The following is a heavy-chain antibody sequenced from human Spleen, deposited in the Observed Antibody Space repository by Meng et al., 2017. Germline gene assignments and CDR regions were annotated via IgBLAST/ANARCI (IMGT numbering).Heavy chain of an antibody. CDR1: GFTFSKYG. Sequence: GESLKISCAASGFTFSKYGMHWVRQAPGKGLEWVALSWNDGSIQFYAESVKGRFTISRDHSENTLYLQMNSLRAEDTAVYYCARDLCGGSCYSIDYWGQGMLVTVSS. V-gene: IGHV3-33*01. CDR2: SWNDGSIQ. D-gene: IGHD2-15*01. J-gene: IGHJ4*02. CDR3: ARDLCGGSCYSIDY.